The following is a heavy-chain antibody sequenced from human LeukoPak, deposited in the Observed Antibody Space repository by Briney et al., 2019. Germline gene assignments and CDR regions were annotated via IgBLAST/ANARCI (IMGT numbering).Heavy chain of an antibody. V-gene: IGHV4-61*02. CDR1: GGSISSGSYY. CDR2: IYTSGST. Sequence: SQTLSLTCTVSGGSISSGSYYWSWIRQPAGKGLEWIGRIYTSGSTNYNPSLKSRVTISVDTSKNQFSLTLSSVTAADTAVYYCAREVVTMVRGVIVDYWGQGTLVTVSS. D-gene: IGHD3-10*01. CDR3: AREVVTMVRGVIVDY. J-gene: IGHJ4*02.